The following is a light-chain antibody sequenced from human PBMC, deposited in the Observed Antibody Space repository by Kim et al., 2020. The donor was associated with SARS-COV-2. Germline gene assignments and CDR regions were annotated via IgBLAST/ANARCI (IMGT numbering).Light chain of an antibody. CDR2: DVS. Sequence: QSALTQPASVSGSPGQSITISCTGTSSDVGGYNYVSWYQHHPGKAPKLMIYDVSKRPSGVSNRFSGSKSGNTASLTISGLQAEDEADYYCSSYTSSNTWVFGGGTKVTVL. J-gene: IGLJ3*02. CDR1: SSDVGGYNY. CDR3: SSYTSSNTWV. V-gene: IGLV2-14*03.